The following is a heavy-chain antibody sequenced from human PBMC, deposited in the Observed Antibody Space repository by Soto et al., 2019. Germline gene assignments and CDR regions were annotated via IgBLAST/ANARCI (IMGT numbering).Heavy chain of an antibody. J-gene: IGHJ6*02. V-gene: IGHV3-30*03. Sequence: GGSLRLSCAASGFTVSSNYMSWVRQAPGKGLEWVAVISYDGSNKYYADSVKGRFTISRDNAKNTLYLQMNSLRAEDTAVYYFARGLKGYYGVDVWGQGTTVTVSS. CDR2: ISYDGSNK. CDR1: GFTVSSNY. CDR3: ARGLKGYYGVDV. D-gene: IGHD3-16*01.